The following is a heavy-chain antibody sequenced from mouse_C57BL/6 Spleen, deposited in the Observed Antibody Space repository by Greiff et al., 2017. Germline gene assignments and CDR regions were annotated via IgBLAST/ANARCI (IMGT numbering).Heavy chain of an antibody. V-gene: IGHV5-4*01. J-gene: IGHJ1*03. CDR2: ISDGGSYT. CDR3: ARGGLGYWYFDV. CDR1: GFTFSSYA. Sequence: EVQLVESGGGLVKPGGSLKLSCAASGFTFSSYAMSWVRQTPEKRLEWVATISDGGSYTYYPDNVKGRFTISRDNAKNDLYLQMSHLKSEDTAMYYCARGGLGYWYFDVWGTGTTVTVSS. D-gene: IGHD4-1*01.